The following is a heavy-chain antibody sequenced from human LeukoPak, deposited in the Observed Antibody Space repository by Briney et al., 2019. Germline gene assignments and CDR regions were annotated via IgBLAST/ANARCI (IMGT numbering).Heavy chain of an antibody. CDR2: ISWNSGSI. CDR1: GFTFDDYA. J-gene: IGHJ4*02. CDR3: ARHSLGSSGWYVDY. D-gene: IGHD6-19*01. V-gene: IGHV3-9*01. Sequence: GGSLRLSCAASGFTFDDYAMHWVRQAPGKGLEWVSGISWNSGSIGYADSVKGRFTISRDNAKNSLYLQMNSLRAEDTAVYYCARHSLGSSGWYVDYWGQGTLVTVSS.